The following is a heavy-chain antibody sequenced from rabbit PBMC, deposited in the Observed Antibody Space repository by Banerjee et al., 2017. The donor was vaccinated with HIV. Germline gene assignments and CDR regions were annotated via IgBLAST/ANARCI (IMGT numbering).Heavy chain of an antibody. D-gene: IGHD4-1*01. CDR3: ARYSSGWDYFDL. V-gene: IGHV1S47*01. Sequence: QEQLVESGGGLVKPEGSLTITCTASGFSFSNKYVMCWVRQAPGKGLEWIGCIATGDGSTYYASWAKGRFTITRSTSLNTVTLQMTYLTGADTATYFCARYSSGWDYFDLWGQGTLVTVS. J-gene: IGHJ4*01. CDR1: GFSFSNKYV. CDR2: IATGDGST.